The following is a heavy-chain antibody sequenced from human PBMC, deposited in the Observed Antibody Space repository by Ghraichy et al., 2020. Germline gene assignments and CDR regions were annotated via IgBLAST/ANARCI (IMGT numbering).Heavy chain of an antibody. CDR3: VRDDDYYAVDY. CDR1: GFTFSSYW. V-gene: IGHV3-74*01. Sequence: GALRLSCAASGFTFSSYWMHWVRQAPGEGLVCVSRINRDGDYTDYADSVKGRFTISRDNARNTLYLQMNSLRAEDTAVYYCVRDDDYYAVDYWGQGTLVTVSS. J-gene: IGHJ4*02. D-gene: IGHD2-21*02. CDR2: INRDGDYT.